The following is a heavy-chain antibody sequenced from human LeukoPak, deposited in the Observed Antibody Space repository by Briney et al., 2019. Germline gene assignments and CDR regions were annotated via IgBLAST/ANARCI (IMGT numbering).Heavy chain of an antibody. J-gene: IGHJ4*02. V-gene: IGHV3-74*01. CDR1: GFTFSNYW. Sequence: PGGSLRLSCAASGFTFSNYWMHWVRQAPGKGLVGVSRINSDGSNTAYADFVKGRFTISRDNAKNTLYLQMNSLRAEDTAVYFCAREIAGGCDYWGQGTLVTVSS. CDR3: AREIAGGCDY. CDR2: INSDGSNT. D-gene: IGHD2/OR15-2a*01.